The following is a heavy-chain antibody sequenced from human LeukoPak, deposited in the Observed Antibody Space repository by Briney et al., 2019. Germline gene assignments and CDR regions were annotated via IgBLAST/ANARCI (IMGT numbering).Heavy chain of an antibody. V-gene: IGHV4-31*03. CDR1: GGSISSGGYY. J-gene: IGHJ3*02. CDR3: ARELYYYDSSGYYGSVPDAFDI. CDR2: IYYSGST. Sequence: SETLSLTCTVSGGSISSGGYYWSWIRQHPGKGLEWIAYIYYSGSTYYNPSLKSRVTISVDTSKNQFSLKLSSVTAADTAVYYCARELYYYDSSGYYGSVPDAFDIWGQGTMVTVSS. D-gene: IGHD3-22*01.